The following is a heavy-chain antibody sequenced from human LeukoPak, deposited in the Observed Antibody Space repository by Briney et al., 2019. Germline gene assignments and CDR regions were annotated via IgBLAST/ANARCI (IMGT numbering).Heavy chain of an antibody. CDR3: AKAVAGTWYYFDY. D-gene: IGHD6-19*01. V-gene: IGHV3-48*02. Sequence: GGSLRLSCAASGSTFSNYSMNWVRQAPGKGLEWVSYISSSSSTIFYGDSVKGRFTISRDNAKNSLYLQMNTLRDEDTAVYYRAKAVAGTWYYFDYWGQGTLVTVSS. CDR2: ISSSSSTI. J-gene: IGHJ4*02. CDR1: GSTFSNYS.